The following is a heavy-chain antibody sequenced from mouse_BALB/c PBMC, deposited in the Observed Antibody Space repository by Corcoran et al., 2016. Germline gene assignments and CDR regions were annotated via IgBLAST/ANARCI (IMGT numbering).Heavy chain of an antibody. Sequence: DVQLQESGPGLVKPSQSLSLTCSVTGYSITSGYYWNWIRQFPGNKLEWMGYISYDGSNNYNPSLKNRISITRDTSKNQFFLKLNSVTTEDTATYYCAREGSPFAYWGQGTLVTVSA. CDR3: AREGSPFAY. D-gene: IGHD1-1*01. CDR1: GYSITSGYY. CDR2: ISYDGSN. V-gene: IGHV3-6*02. J-gene: IGHJ3*01.